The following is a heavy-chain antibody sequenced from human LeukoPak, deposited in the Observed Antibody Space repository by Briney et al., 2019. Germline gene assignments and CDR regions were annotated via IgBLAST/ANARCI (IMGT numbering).Heavy chain of an antibody. CDR1: GGTFSSYA. CDR2: IIPIFGTA. D-gene: IGHD2-2*01. V-gene: IGHV1-69*01. J-gene: IGHJ6*04. CDR3: ARSSASIVVVPAAMHYYYGMDV. Sequence: GSSVKVSCKASGGTFSSYAISWVRQAPGQGLEWMGGIIPIFGTANYAQKFQGRVTITADESTSTAYMELSSLRSEDTPVYYCARSSASIVVVPAAMHYYYGMDVWGKGTTVTVSS.